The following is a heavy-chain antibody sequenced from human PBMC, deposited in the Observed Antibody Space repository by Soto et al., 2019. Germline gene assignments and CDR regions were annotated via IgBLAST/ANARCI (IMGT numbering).Heavy chain of an antibody. CDR3: ARESYSSSDNWFDS. Sequence: ASVKVSCKASGYTFTSYAIHWVRQAPGQRLEWMGWINTVDGNTKYSQNFQGRVTITRDTSASTAYLGLSSLRSEDTAVYYCARESYSSSDNWFDSWGQGTLVTVSS. CDR1: GYTFTSYA. J-gene: IGHJ5*01. CDR2: INTVDGNT. D-gene: IGHD6-13*01. V-gene: IGHV1-3*04.